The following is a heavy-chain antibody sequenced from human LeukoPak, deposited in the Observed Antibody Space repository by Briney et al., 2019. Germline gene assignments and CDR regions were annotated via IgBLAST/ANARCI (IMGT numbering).Heavy chain of an antibody. J-gene: IGHJ4*02. Sequence: ASVEVSCKASGYTFTSYDINWVRQATGQGLEWMGWMNPNSGNTGYAQNFQGRVTMTRNTSISRAYMELSSLRSEDTAVYYCARGPYSSILDWGQGTLVTVSS. D-gene: IGHD6-13*01. CDR1: GYTFTSYD. CDR2: MNPNSGNT. V-gene: IGHV1-8*01. CDR3: ARGPYSSILD.